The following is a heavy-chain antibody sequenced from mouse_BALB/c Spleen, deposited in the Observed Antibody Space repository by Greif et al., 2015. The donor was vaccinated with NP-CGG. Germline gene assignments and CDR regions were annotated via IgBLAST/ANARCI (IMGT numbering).Heavy chain of an antibody. V-gene: IGHV1S81*02. CDR3: TRSWDSYFDY. J-gene: IGHJ2*01. CDR1: GYTFTSYY. CDR2: INPSNGGT. Sequence: QVQLQQSGAELVKPGASVKLSCKASGYTFTSYYMYWVKQRPGQGLEWIGEINPSNGGTNFNEKFKSKATLTVDKSSSTAYMQLSSLTSEDSAVHYCTRSWDSYFDYWGQGTTLTVSS. D-gene: IGHD3-3*01.